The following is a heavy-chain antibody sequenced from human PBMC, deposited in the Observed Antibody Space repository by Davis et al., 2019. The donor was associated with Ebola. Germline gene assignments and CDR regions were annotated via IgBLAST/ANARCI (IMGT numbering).Heavy chain of an antibody. J-gene: IGHJ4*02. D-gene: IGHD3-22*01. Sequence: SETLSLTCTVSGGSISSSSYYWGWIRQPPGKGLEWIGSIYYSGSIYYNPSLKSRVTISVDTSKNQFSLKLSSVTAADTAVYYCARLVALYDNSGYAYLDYWGQGILVTVSS. CDR2: IYYSGSI. CDR3: ARLVALYDNSGYAYLDY. CDR1: GGSISSSSYY. V-gene: IGHV4-39*01.